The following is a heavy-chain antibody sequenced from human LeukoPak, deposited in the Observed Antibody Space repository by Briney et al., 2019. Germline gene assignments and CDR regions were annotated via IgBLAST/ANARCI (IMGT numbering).Heavy chain of an antibody. J-gene: IGHJ6*03. CDR2: IIPIFGTA. CDR3: ARGLVGATIRGYYYYYMDV. V-gene: IGHV1-69*13. CDR1: GGSFSSYA. Sequence: GASVKVSCKASGGSFSSYAINWVRQAPGQGLEWMGGIIPIFGTANYAQKFQGRVTITADESTSTAYMELSSLRSEDTAVYYCARGLVGATIRGYYYYYMDVWGKGTTVTISS. D-gene: IGHD1-26*01.